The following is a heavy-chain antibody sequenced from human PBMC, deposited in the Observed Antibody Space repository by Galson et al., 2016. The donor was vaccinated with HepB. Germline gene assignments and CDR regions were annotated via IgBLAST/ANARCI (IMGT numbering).Heavy chain of an antibody. D-gene: IGHD2-21*02. CDR1: GYTFTVNL. Sequence: SVKVSCKASGYTFTVNLMHWVRKAPGQGLEWMGCIYPDSGGTKYAQNFQDRVTMTRDTSITTAYVELRSLRSDDTAVYYCVTSPTCCAGDCSYFAYWGQGTPVTVSS. V-gene: IGHV1-2*02. CDR2: IYPDSGGT. CDR3: VTSPTCCAGDCSYFAY. J-gene: IGHJ4*02.